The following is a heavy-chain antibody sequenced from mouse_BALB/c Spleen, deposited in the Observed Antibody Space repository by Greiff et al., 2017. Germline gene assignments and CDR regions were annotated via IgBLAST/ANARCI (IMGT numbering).Heavy chain of an antibody. CDR2: ISSGSSTI. Sequence: EVKLMESGGGLVQPGGSRKLSCAASGFTFSSFGMHWVRRAPEKGLEWVAYISSGSSTIYYADTVKGRFTISRDNPKNTLFLQMTSLRSEDTAMFYCARGFAYWGQGALVTVSA. CDR1: GFTFSSFG. CDR3: ARGFAY. J-gene: IGHJ3*01. V-gene: IGHV5-17*02.